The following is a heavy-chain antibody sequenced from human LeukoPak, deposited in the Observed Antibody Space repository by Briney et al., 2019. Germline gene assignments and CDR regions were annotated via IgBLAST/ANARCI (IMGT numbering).Heavy chain of an antibody. V-gene: IGHV4-30-2*01. CDR1: GGSISSGYY. CDR3: ARGRVAYYYDSSGYPYYFDY. Sequence: SETLSLTCTVSGGSISSGYYWSWIRQHPGKGLEWIGYIYHSGSTYYNPSLKSRVTISVDRSKNQFSLKLSSVTAADTAVYYCARGRVAYYYDSSGYPYYFDYRGQGTLVTVSS. J-gene: IGHJ4*02. D-gene: IGHD3-22*01. CDR2: IYHSGST.